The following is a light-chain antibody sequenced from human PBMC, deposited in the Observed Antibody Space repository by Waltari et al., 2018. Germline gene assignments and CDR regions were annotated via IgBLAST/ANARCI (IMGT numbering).Light chain of an antibody. J-gene: IGKJ2*01. CDR1: QRVSSSY. CDR2: GAS. CDR3: QQYGSSPYT. Sequence: EIVLTQSPGILSLSLGERATLSCRASQRVSSSYLAWYQQKSGQAPRLLIYGASSRATGIPDRFSGSGSGTDFSLTISRLEPEDFAVYYCQQYGSSPYTFGQGTMLEIK. V-gene: IGKV3-20*01.